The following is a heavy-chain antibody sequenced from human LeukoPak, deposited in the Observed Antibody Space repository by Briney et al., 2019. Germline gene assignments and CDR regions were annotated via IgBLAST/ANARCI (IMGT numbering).Heavy chain of an antibody. D-gene: IGHD6-19*01. J-gene: IGHJ6*03. CDR1: GFTFSNFE. Sequence: PGGSLRLSCAASGFTFSNFEMTWVRQAPGKGLEWVSYIGRSGSTIYYADSVKGRFTISRDNAKNTLYLQMNSLRAEDTAVYYCARVAVAGTLSYYYYYYMDVWGKGTTVTISS. CDR3: ARVAVAGTLSYYYYYYMDV. V-gene: IGHV3-48*03. CDR2: IGRSGSTI.